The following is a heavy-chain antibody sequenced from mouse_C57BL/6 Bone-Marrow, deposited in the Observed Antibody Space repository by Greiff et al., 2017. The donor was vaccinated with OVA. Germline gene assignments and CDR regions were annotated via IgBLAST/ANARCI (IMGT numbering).Heavy chain of an antibody. CDR2: IDPFDSYT. D-gene: IGHD1-1*01. CDR1: GYTFTSYW. J-gene: IGHJ2*01. V-gene: IGHV1-50*01. Sequence: QVQLQQPGAELVKPGASVKLSCKASGYTFTSYWMQWVKQRPGQGLEWIGEIDPFDSYTNYNQKFKGKSTLTVDTSSSTAYIQLSTLTSEDSAVYYCARDGITTVVCYFDYWGQGTTLTVSS. CDR3: ARDGITTVVCYFDY.